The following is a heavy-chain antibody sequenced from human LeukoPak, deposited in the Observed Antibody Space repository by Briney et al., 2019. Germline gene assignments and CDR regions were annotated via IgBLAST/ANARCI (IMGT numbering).Heavy chain of an antibody. D-gene: IGHD3-16*02. J-gene: IGHJ5*02. CDR1: GGTFSSYA. CDR2: IIPILGIA. V-gene: IGHV1-69*10. Sequence: SVKVSCKASGGTFSSYAISWVRQAPGQGLEWMGGIIPILGIANYAQKFRGRVTITADKSTSTAYMELSSLRSEDTAVYYCARDLKQNYDYVWGSYRQNWFDPWGQGTLVTVSS. CDR3: ARDLKQNYDYVWGSYRQNWFDP.